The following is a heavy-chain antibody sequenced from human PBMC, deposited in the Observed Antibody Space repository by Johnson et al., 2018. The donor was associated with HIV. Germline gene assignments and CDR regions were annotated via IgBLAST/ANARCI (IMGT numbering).Heavy chain of an antibody. CDR1: GFTFSSYA. CDR2: ISGSGGST. D-gene: IGHD3-22*01. CDR3: AKDGRGNYYDSSGADAFDI. V-gene: IGHV3-23*04. J-gene: IGHJ3*02. Sequence: VQLVEYGGGLVQPGGSLRLSCAASGFTFSSYAMSWVRQAPGKGLEWVSAISGSGGSTYYADSVKGRFTISRDNSKNTLYLQMNSLRAEDTAVYYCAKDGRGNYYDSSGADAFDIWGQGTMVTVSS.